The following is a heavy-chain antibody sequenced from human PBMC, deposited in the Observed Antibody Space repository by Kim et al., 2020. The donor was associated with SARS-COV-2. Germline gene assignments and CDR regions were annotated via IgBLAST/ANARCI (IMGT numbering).Heavy chain of an antibody. J-gene: IGHJ4*02. D-gene: IGHD3-22*01. V-gene: IGHV3-23*01. CDR3: AKDVRYYYDSSGYYDY. Sequence: GGSLRLSCAASGFTFSSYAMSWVRQAPGKGLEWVSAISGSGGSTYYADSVKGRFTISRDNSKNTLYLQMNSLRAEDTAVYYCAKDVRYYYDSSGYYDYWGQGTLVTVSS. CDR2: ISGSGGST. CDR1: GFTFSSYA.